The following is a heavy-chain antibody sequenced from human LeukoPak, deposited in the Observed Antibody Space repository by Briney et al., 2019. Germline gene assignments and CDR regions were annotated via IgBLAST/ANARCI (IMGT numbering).Heavy chain of an antibody. CDR1: GGSINNYY. CDR2: IYVTGNT. CDR3: ARAFTIFGAGGFDV. D-gene: IGHD3-3*01. Sequence: SETLSLTCTVSGGSINNYYWSWIRQPAGKGLEWIGRIYVTGNTNYNPSLKSRVAMSVDTSKNHFSLRLTSVTAADTAVYYCARAFTIFGAGGFDVWGQGTFVTVSS. J-gene: IGHJ3*01. V-gene: IGHV4-4*07.